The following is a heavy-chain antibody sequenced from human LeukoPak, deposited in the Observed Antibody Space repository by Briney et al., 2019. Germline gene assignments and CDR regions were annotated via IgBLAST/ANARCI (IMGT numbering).Heavy chain of an antibody. CDR3: ARDPYYYGSGSYYTVSF. Sequence: PGGSLRLSCAASGFTFSSYSMNWVRQAPGKGLEWVSSISSSSSYIYYADSVKGRFTISRDNAKNSLYLQMNSLRAEDTAVYYCARDPYYYGSGSYYTVSFWGQGTLVTVSS. J-gene: IGHJ4*02. CDR2: ISSSSSYI. V-gene: IGHV3-21*01. CDR1: GFTFSSYS. D-gene: IGHD3-10*01.